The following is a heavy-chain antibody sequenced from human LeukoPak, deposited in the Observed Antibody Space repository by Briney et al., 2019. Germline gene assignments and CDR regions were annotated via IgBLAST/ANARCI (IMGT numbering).Heavy chain of an antibody. CDR1: GGSISSYY. J-gene: IGHJ3*02. CDR3: ARGTVGWLQLLGWRVNAFDI. Sequence: SETLSLTRTVSGGSISSYYWSWIRQPPGKGLEWIGYIYYSGSTNYNPSLQSRVTISVDTSKIQFSLKLSSVTAADKAMYYCARGTVGWLQLLGWRVNAFDIWGQGTMVTVSS. V-gene: IGHV4-59*01. D-gene: IGHD5-24*01. CDR2: IYYSGST.